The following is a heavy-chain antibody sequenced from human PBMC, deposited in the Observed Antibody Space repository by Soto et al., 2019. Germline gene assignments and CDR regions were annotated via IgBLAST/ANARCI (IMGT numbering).Heavy chain of an antibody. CDR2: ISAYNGNT. D-gene: IGHD6-13*01. CDR3: AITKREVIAAAVTDRYGMDV. J-gene: IGHJ6*02. Sequence: QVQLVQSGAEVKKPGASVKVSCKASGYTFISYGISWVRQAPGQGLEWMGWISAYNGNTNYAQKFQGRVTMSTDTYTSTAYMELRSLRSDDTAVYYSAITKREVIAAAVTDRYGMDVWGQGTTVTVSS. CDR1: GYTFISYG. V-gene: IGHV1-18*01.